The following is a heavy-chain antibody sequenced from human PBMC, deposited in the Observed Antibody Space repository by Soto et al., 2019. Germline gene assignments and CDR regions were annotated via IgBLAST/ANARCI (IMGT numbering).Heavy chain of an antibody. CDR2: ILYSGST. J-gene: IGHJ6*01. CDR1: GGSISSISYY. Sequence: SETLSLTCTVSGGSISSISYYWGWIRHAQGKGLEWIGSILYSGSTYYNPSLKSRVTISVDTSKNQFSLKLSFVTAADTAVYYCACIFSGGYSYGFYYDGLDVWGQGTTVTVSS. D-gene: IGHD5-18*01. CDR3: ACIFSGGYSYGFYYDGLDV. V-gene: IGHV4-39*01.